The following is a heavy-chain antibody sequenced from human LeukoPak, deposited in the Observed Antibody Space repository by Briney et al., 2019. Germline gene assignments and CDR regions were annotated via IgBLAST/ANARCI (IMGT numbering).Heavy chain of an antibody. J-gene: IGHJ4*02. D-gene: IGHD1-7*01. CDR1: GFTFSSYA. CDR3: ASEMNWNYSPFDY. V-gene: IGHV1-69*04. CDR2: IIPILGIA. Sequence: PGGSLRLSCAASGFTFSSYAMSWVRQAPGQGLEWMGRIIPILGIANYAQKFQGRVTITADKSTSTAYMELSSLRSEDTAVYYCASEMNWNYSPFDYWGQGTLVTVSS.